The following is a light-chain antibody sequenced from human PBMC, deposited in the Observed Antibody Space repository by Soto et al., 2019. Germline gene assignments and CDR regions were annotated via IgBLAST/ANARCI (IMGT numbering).Light chain of an antibody. CDR2: LEGSGSY. Sequence: QPVLTQSSSASASLGSSVKLTCTLSSGHSSYIIAWHQQQPGKAPRYLMKLEGSGSYNKGSGVPDRFSGSSSGADRYLTISNLQFEDEADYYCETGDSYVVFGGGTKLTVL. V-gene: IGLV4-60*02. CDR1: SGHSSYI. J-gene: IGLJ2*01. CDR3: ETGDSYVV.